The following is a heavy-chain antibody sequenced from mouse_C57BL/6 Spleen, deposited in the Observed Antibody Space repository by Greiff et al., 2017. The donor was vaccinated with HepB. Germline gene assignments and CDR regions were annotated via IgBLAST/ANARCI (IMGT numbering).Heavy chain of an antibody. V-gene: IGHV1-82*01. CDR2: IYPGDGDT. CDR3: ARSSYRASMDY. D-gene: IGHD2-14*01. J-gene: IGHJ4*01. CDR1: GYAFSSSW. Sequence: QVQLKESGPELVKPGASVKISCKASGYAFSSSWMNWVKQRPGKGLEWIGRIYPGDGDTNYNGKFKGKATLTADKSSSTAYMQLSSLTSEDSAVYFCARSSYRASMDYWGRGTSVTVSS.